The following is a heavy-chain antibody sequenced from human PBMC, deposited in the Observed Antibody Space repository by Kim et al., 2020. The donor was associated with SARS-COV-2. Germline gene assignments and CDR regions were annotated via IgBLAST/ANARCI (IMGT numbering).Heavy chain of an antibody. J-gene: IGHJ5*02. CDR2: INHSGST. CDR1: GGSFSGYY. CDR3: ARDHDSSGYYYRNWFDP. V-gene: IGHV4-34*01. D-gene: IGHD3-22*01. Sequence: SETLSLTCAVYGGSFSGYYWSWIRQPPGKGLEWIGEINHSGSTNYNPSLKSRVTISVDTSKNQFSLKLSSVTAADTAVYYCARDHDSSGYYYRNWFDPWGQGTLVTVSS.